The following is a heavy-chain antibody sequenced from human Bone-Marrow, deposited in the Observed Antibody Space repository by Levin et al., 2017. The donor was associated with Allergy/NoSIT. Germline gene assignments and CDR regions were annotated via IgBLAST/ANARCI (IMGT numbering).Heavy chain of an antibody. J-gene: IGHJ4*02. CDR2: IYSGGDT. V-gene: IGHV3-66*01. CDR1: GVTVFNNY. CDR3: GRDGPGGGH. D-gene: IGHD3-10*01. Sequence: GGSLRLSCTASGVTVFNNYFMWVRQAPGKGLEWVSHIYSGGDTNYADSVKGRLSVPRDNSKNTVYLQMNSLRADDTAVYYCGRDGPGGGHWGPGTQVTVSS.